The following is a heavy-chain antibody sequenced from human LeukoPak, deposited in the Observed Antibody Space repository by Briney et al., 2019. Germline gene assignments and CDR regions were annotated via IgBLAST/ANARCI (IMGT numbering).Heavy chain of an antibody. J-gene: IGHJ4*02. V-gene: IGHV3-48*01. CDR2: ISSSSSTI. D-gene: IGHD1-26*01. Sequence: PGGSLRLSCAASGLTFSSYSMNWVRQAPGKGLEWVSYISSSSSTIYYAGSVKGRFTISRDNAKNSLFLQMNSLRAEDTAVYYCARSRGSSGSYPFDYWGQGTLVTVSS. CDR3: ARSRGSSGSYPFDY. CDR1: GLTFSSYS.